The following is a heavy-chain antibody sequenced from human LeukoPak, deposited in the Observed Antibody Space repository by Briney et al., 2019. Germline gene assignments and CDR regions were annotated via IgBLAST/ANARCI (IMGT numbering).Heavy chain of an antibody. Sequence: NPSETLSLTCTVSGGSISTSNYYWGWIRQPPGKGLEWIGEINHSGSTNYNPSLKSRVTISVDTSKNQFSLKLSSVTAADTAVYYCASYDNLGWFDPWGQGTLVTVSS. D-gene: IGHD3-9*01. CDR2: INHSGST. V-gene: IGHV4-39*07. CDR1: GGSISTSNYY. CDR3: ASYDNLGWFDP. J-gene: IGHJ5*02.